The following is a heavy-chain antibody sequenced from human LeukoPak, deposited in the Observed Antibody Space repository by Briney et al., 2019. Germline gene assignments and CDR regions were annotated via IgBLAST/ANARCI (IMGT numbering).Heavy chain of an antibody. V-gene: IGHV1-8*01. CDR3: ARDFFDGHGYTFYYYGMDV. Sequence: ASVKVSCKASGYTFTNYDVNWLRQATGQGLEWMGWMNPTSGKAGFAQRFQGRVSMTRNISISTAYMELSNLRSEDTAVYYCARDFFDGHGYTFYYYGMDVWGQGTTVTVSS. CDR2: MNPTSGKA. CDR1: GYTFTNYD. J-gene: IGHJ6*02. D-gene: IGHD3-22*01.